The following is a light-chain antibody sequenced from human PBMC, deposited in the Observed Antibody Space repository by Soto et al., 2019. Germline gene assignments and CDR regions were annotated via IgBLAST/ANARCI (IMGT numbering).Light chain of an antibody. Sequence: DIQMTQSPSSVSASVGDRVTITCRASQVIGSSLAWYQQNPGKAPNLLIYAAASLQSGVATRFSATFSGTEFTLTINNLQPEDVATYFCQQGNSFPLTFGPGTRVDIK. V-gene: IGKV1-12*01. CDR2: AAA. CDR3: QQGNSFPLT. CDR1: QVIGSS. J-gene: IGKJ3*01.